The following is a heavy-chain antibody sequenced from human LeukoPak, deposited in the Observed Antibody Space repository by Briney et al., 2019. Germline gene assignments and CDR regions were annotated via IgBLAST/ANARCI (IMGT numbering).Heavy chain of an antibody. V-gene: IGHV4-4*07. CDR1: GGSISSYY. D-gene: IGHD6-19*01. J-gene: IGHJ5*02. Sequence: SETLSLTCTVSGGSISSYYWSWIRQPAGKGLEWIGRIYTSGSTNYNPSLKSRVTMSVDTSKNQFSLKLSSVTAADTAVYYCARGRSGSGWRPYNWFDPWGQGTLVTVSS. CDR2: IYTSGST. CDR3: ARGRSGSGWRPYNWFDP.